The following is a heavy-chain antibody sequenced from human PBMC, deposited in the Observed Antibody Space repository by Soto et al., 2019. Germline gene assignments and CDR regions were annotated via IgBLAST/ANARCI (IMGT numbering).Heavy chain of an antibody. Sequence: SETLSLTCAVYGGSFSGYYWSWIRQPPGKGLEWIGEINHSGSTNYNPSLKSRVTISVDTSKNQFSLKLSSVTAADTAVYSCARGGQLAPFYYYYYMDVWGKGTTVTVSS. J-gene: IGHJ6*03. CDR3: ARGGQLAPFYYYYYMDV. V-gene: IGHV4-34*01. CDR1: GGSFSGYY. D-gene: IGHD6-13*01. CDR2: INHSGST.